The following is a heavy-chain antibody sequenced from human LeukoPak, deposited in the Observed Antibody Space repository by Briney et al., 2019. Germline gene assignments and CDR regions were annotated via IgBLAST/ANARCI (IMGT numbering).Heavy chain of an antibody. CDR2: IIPIFGTA. Sequence: ASVKVSCKASGYTFTSYGISWVRQAPGQGLEWMGGIIPIFGTANYAQKFQGRVTITTDESTSTAYMELSSLRSEDTAVYYCARGRITIFGVVNCAFDIWGQGTMVTVSS. J-gene: IGHJ3*02. CDR1: GYTFTSYG. V-gene: IGHV1-69*05. D-gene: IGHD3-3*01. CDR3: ARGRITIFGVVNCAFDI.